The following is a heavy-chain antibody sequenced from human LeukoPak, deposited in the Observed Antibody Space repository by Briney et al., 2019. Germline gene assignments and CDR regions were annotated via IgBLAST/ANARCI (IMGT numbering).Heavy chain of an antibody. CDR3: ARELGYSSGWYEFDAFDI. V-gene: IGHV4-30-2*01. J-gene: IGHJ3*02. CDR1: GGSISSGDYS. Sequence: SQTLSLTCAVSGGSISSGDYSWSWIRQPPGKGLEWIGYIYHSGSTYYKPSLKSRVSISVDRSKNQFSLKLSSVTAADTAVYYCARELGYSSGWYEFDAFDIWGQGTMVTVSS. D-gene: IGHD6-19*01. CDR2: IYHSGST.